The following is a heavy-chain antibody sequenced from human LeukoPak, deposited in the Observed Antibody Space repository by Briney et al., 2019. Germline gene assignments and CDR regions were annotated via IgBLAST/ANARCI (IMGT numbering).Heavy chain of an antibody. CDR3: VRQGEGQNWFDP. Sequence: SETLSLTCSVSGGSVSSDYWTWIRQSPGKGLEWIGYGYYSGSTNYNPYLESRVTISVDTSKNQFSLRLRSVTAADTAVYYCVRQGEGQNWFDPWGQGTLVTVSS. V-gene: IGHV4-59*02. D-gene: IGHD3-10*01. J-gene: IGHJ5*02. CDR2: GYYSGST. CDR1: GGSVSSDY.